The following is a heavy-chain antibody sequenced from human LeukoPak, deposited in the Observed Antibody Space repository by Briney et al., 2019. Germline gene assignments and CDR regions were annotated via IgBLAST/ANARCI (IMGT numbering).Heavy chain of an antibody. Sequence: PGGSLRLSCAASGFTFSDYYMSWIRQAPGKGLEWVSYISSSGSTIYYADSVKGRFTISRDNAKNSLYLQMNSLRAEDTAVYYCAGDLLGGGKAAFDIWGQGTMVTVSS. CDR3: AGDLLGGGKAAFDI. J-gene: IGHJ3*02. V-gene: IGHV3-11*04. D-gene: IGHD4-23*01. CDR1: GFTFSDYY. CDR2: ISSSGSTI.